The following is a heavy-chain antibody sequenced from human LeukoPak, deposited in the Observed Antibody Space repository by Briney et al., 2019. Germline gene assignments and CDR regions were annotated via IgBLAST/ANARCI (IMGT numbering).Heavy chain of an antibody. CDR1: GGSISSGGYS. CDR3: ASGGGQGDSSGYYVDY. J-gene: IGHJ4*02. D-gene: IGHD3-22*01. Sequence: PSETLSLTCTVSGGSISSGGYSWSWIPQPPGKGLEWMGYIYYSGSTYYNPSLKSRVTISVDTSKNQFSLKLSSVTAADTAVYYCASGGGQGDSSGYYVDYWGQGTLVTVSS. V-gene: IGHV4-31*03. CDR2: IYYSGST.